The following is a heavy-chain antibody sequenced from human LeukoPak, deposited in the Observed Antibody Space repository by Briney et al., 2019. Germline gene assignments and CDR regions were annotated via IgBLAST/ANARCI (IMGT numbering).Heavy chain of an antibody. V-gene: IGHV1-2*02. CDR1: GYTFTGYY. CDR3: ARAKWLLPFDY. CDR2: IYPNSGGT. J-gene: IGHJ4*02. Sequence: ASVKVSCKASGYTFTGYYMHWVRQAPGQGLEWMGWIYPNSGGTNYAQKFQGRVTVTRDTSISTAYMEVSRLRSDDTAVYYCARAKWLLPFDYWGQGTLITVSS. D-gene: IGHD3-22*01.